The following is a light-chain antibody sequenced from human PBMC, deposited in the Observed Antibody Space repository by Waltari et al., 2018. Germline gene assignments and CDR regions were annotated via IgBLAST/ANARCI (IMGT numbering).Light chain of an antibody. CDR2: DAS. J-gene: IGKJ1*01. CDR3: QQYSTYGT. V-gene: IGKV1-5*03. CDR1: QSVSSW. Sequence: DIQITQSPSTLSASVGDRVTVTCRASQSVSSWLAWYQQKPGKAPKLLIYDASSLESGVPSRFSGSASGTEFTLTITSLQPDDSATYYCQQYSTYGTFGQGTKVEIK.